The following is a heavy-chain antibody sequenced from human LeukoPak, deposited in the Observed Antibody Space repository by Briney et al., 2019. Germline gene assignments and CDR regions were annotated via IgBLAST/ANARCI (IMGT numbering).Heavy chain of an antibody. D-gene: IGHD3-10*01. CDR2: IYSGGST. V-gene: IGHV3-53*04. Sequence: PGGSLRLSCAASGFTLSSNYMSWVRPAPGKGLEWVSVIYSGGSTYYADSVKGRFTISRHNSKNTLYLQTNSLRAEDTAVYYCARDTPTTMVRGAGMDVWGQGTTVTVSS. CDR3: ARDTPTTMVRGAGMDV. J-gene: IGHJ6*02. CDR1: GFTLSSNY.